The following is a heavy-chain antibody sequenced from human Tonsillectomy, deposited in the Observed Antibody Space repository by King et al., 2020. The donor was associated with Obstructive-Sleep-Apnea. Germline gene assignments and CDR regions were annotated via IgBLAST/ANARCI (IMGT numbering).Heavy chain of an antibody. CDR2: ISSSSSYK. J-gene: IGHJ4*02. Sequence: DVQLVESGGGLVKPGGSLRLSCAASGFTFSSYSMNWVRQAPGKGLEWVSFISSSSSYKHYADSVKGRFTISRDNAKNSLYLQMNSLRAEDTAVYYSARVGFGSGIDYWGQGTLVTVSS. CDR3: ARVGFGSGIDY. D-gene: IGHD3-10*01. CDR1: GFTFSSYS. V-gene: IGHV3-21*01.